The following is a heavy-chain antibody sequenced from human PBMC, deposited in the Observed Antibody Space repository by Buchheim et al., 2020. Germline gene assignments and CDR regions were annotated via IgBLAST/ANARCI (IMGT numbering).Heavy chain of an antibody. CDR1: GFTFSSYW. CDR2: IKQDGSEK. V-gene: IGHV3-7*01. D-gene: IGHD6-13*01. Sequence: EVQLVESGGGLVQPGGSLRLSCAASGFTFSSYWMSWVRQAPGKGLEWVANIKQDGSEKYYVDSVKGRFTISRANAKNSLYLQMNSLRAEDTAVYYCAREGTSRIAAAGGGADFDYWGQGTL. J-gene: IGHJ4*02. CDR3: AREGTSRIAAAGGGADFDY.